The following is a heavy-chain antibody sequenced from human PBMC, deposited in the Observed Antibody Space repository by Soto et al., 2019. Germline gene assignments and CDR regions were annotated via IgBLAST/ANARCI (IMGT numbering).Heavy chain of an antibody. Sequence: QVQLQESGPGLVKPSGTLSLTCAVSGGSISSSNWWSWVRQPPGKGLEWIGEIYHSGSTNYNPSLKSRVAISVDKSKTQFSLKLSSVSAADAVVYYCARVVGGYSYGMDVWGQGTTVTVSS. CDR2: IYHSGST. V-gene: IGHV4-4*02. J-gene: IGHJ6*02. CDR3: ARVVGGYSYGMDV. D-gene: IGHD2-2*01. CDR1: GGSISSSNW.